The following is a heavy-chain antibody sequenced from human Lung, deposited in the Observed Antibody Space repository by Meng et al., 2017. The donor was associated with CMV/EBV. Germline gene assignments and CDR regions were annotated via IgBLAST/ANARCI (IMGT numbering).Heavy chain of an antibody. Sequence: RGTGPALVTPAATMSLTVAVSGDSITNHNWWAWVRQPPGKGLEWIGEIPHRGSSAYNPSLKSRVSMSIDKSKNQFSLKLTSVTAADTAVYHCLRRSGGSVWGQGTLVTVSS. D-gene: IGHD3-10*01. CDR2: IPHRGSS. J-gene: IGHJ1*01. CDR3: LRRSGGSV. CDR1: GDSITNHNW. V-gene: IGHV4-4*02.